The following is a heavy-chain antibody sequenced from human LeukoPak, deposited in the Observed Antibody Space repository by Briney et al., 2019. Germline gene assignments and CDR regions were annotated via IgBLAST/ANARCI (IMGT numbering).Heavy chain of an antibody. CDR1: GFTFSNFW. Sequence: GGSLRLSCTASGFTFSNFWMGWVRQAPGKGLEWVANIKQDETEKFYLGSVKGRFTISRDNAKKSMYLQMNSLRVEDTAIYYCVSGSGWIFDYWGQGTLVTVSS. V-gene: IGHV3-7*03. CDR2: IKQDETEK. J-gene: IGHJ4*02. D-gene: IGHD6-19*01. CDR3: VSGSGWIFDY.